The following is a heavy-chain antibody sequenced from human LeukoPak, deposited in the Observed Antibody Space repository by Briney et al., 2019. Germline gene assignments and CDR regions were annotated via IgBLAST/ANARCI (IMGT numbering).Heavy chain of an antibody. J-gene: IGHJ2*01. CDR1: GFTSSSYA. CDR3: AGPAARYFDL. Sequence: GGSLRLSCAASGFTSSSYAMHWVRQAPGKGLEWVAVISYDGSNKYYADSVKGRFTISRDNSKNTLYLQMNSLRAEDTAVYYCAGPAARYFDLWGRGTLVTVSS. D-gene: IGHD6-13*01. CDR2: ISYDGSNK. V-gene: IGHV3-30-3*01.